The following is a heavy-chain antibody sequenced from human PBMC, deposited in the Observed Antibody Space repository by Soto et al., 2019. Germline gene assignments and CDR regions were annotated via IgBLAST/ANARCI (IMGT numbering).Heavy chain of an antibody. D-gene: IGHD4-17*01. CDR2: ISGSGGST. J-gene: IGHJ6*02. Sequence: GGSLRLSCAASGFTFSSYAMSWVRQAPGKGLEWVSAISGSGGSTYYADSVKGRFTISRDSSKNTLYLQMNSLRAEDTAVYYCAKEAVTTALYGFYYYYGMDVWGQGTTVTVSS. V-gene: IGHV3-23*01. CDR1: GFTFSSYA. CDR3: AKEAVTTALYGFYYYYGMDV.